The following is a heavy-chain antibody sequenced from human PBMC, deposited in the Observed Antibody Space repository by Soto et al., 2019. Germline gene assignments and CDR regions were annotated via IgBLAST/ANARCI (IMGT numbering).Heavy chain of an antibody. Sequence: SETLSLTCTVSGASISRSSYYWGWFRQPPGKGLEWIGSIYYIGSTYYNPSLKSRVTISVDTSKNQFSLKLSSVTATDTAVYYCARGVGKWRQTFFAPVGEDDYWGQGTLVTVSS. CDR2: IYYIGST. CDR1: GASISRSSYY. V-gene: IGHV4-39*01. J-gene: IGHJ4*02. D-gene: IGHD3-3*02. CDR3: ARGVGKWRQTFFAPVGEDDY.